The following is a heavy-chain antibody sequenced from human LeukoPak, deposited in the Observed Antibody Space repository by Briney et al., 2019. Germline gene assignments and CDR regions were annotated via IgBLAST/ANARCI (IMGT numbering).Heavy chain of an antibody. D-gene: IGHD6-13*01. CDR2: ISGSGGST. CDR3: AKDWGYSSSWYVGVDNRFDP. J-gene: IGHJ5*02. CDR1: GFTFSSYA. Sequence: PGGSLRLSCAASGFTFSSYAMSWVRQAPGKGLEWVSAISGSGGSTYYADSVKGRFTISRDNTKNTLYLQMNSLRAEYTAVYYCAKDWGYSSSWYVGVDNRFDPWGQGTLVTVSS. V-gene: IGHV3-23*01.